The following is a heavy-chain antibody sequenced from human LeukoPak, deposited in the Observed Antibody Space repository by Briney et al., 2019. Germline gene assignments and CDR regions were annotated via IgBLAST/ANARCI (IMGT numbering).Heavy chain of an antibody. CDR2: ISSTSSYI. J-gene: IGHJ3*02. CDR1: GFTFNSYS. D-gene: IGHD3-22*01. Sequence: PGGSLRLSCAASGFTFNSYSMYWVRQAPGKGLEWVSSISSTSSYIYYADSVKGRFTISRDNAKNSLYLQMNSLRAEDTAVYYCARDGDYYDSSGFGAFDIWGQGTMVTVSS. V-gene: IGHV3-21*01. CDR3: ARDGDYYDSSGFGAFDI.